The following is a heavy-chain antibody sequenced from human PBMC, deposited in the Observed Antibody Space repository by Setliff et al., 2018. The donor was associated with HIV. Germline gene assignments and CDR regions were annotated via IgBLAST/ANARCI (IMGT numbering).Heavy chain of an antibody. CDR3: ARSYSGPGYAYFDY. J-gene: IGHJ4*02. CDR2: IFHSGSN. D-gene: IGHD3-16*01. CDR1: DASSSSGSYY. Sequence: SETLSLTCTVSDASSSSGSYYWSWIRQRPGKGLEWIGYIFHSGSNSSNPSLNSRITISIDTSKNQFSLKLRSVTAADTAVYYCARSYSGPGYAYFDYWGQGTLVTVSS. V-gene: IGHV4-31*03.